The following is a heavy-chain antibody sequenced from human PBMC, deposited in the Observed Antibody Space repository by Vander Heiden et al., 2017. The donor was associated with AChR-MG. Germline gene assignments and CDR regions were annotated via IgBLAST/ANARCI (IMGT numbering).Heavy chain of an antibody. V-gene: IGHV3-48*02. Sequence: EVQLVESGGGLVQPGGSLRLSCPASGFTFSSYSMNWVRQAPGKGREWVSYISSSSSTIYYADSVKGRFTISRDNAKNSLYLQMNSLRDEDTAVYYCARGIMTTVTTGTAGYWGQGTLVTVSS. D-gene: IGHD4-17*01. J-gene: IGHJ4*02. CDR3: ARGIMTTVTTGTAGY. CDR2: ISSSSSTI. CDR1: GFTFSSYS.